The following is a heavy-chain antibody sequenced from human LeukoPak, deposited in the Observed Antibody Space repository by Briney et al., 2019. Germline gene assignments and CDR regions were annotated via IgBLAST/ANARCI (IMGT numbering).Heavy chain of an antibody. CDR2: IFHSGST. CDR3: ARASGSYGSGSYYYYGMDV. Sequence: AETLSLTCAVWGYSIRSGYYGGWIRQPPGQGLGWIGIIFHSGSTYYNPSLKSRVNMSVDRSKNQLSLKLSSVTAADPAVYYCARASGSYGSGSYYYYGMDVWGKGTTVTVSS. CDR1: GYSIRSGYY. V-gene: IGHV4-38-2*01. D-gene: IGHD3-10*01. J-gene: IGHJ6*04.